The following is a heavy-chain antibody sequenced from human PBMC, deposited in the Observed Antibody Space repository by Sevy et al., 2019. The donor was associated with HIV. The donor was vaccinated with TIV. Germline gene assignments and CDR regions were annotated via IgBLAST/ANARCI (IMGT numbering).Heavy chain of an antibody. V-gene: IGHV3-23*01. Sequence: GGSLRLSCAASRFTFNSYAMGWVRQAPGKGLEWVSGISGSGGSTYYADSVKGRFTISRDNSKNTLYLQMKSLRAEDTAAYYCASTIDYDSSGYYFNFDYWGQGILVTVSS. J-gene: IGHJ4*02. CDR1: RFTFNSYA. CDR2: ISGSGGST. CDR3: ASTIDYDSSGYYFNFDY. D-gene: IGHD3-22*01.